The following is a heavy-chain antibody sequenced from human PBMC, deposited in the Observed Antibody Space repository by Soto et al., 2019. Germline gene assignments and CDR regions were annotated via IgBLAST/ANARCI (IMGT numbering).Heavy chain of an antibody. CDR2: IYNSGST. CDR1: GDSISSDY. V-gene: IGHV4-59*08. D-gene: IGHD4-17*01. J-gene: IGHJ2*01. Sequence: QVQLQESGPGLVKPSETLSLTCTVSGDSISSDYWSWIRQPPGKGLEWIGYIYNSGSTKYNPSLKSRVTISADTSKNQFPLKLSSVTAADTAVYYCASRSTGYWYFDLWGRGTLVTVSS. CDR3: ASRSTGYWYFDL.